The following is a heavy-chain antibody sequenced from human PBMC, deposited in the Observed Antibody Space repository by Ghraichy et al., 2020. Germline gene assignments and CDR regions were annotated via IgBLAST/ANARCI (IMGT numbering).Heavy chain of an antibody. Sequence: SVKVSCKASGGTFSSYAISWVRQAPGQGLEWMGGIIPIFGTANYAQKFQGRVTITADESTSTAYMELSSLRSEDTAVYYCARSASGSYVGVHYFDYWGQGTLVTVSS. CDR2: IIPIFGTA. V-gene: IGHV1-69*13. CDR3: ARSASGSYVGVHYFDY. CDR1: GGTFSSYA. D-gene: IGHD1-26*01. J-gene: IGHJ4*02.